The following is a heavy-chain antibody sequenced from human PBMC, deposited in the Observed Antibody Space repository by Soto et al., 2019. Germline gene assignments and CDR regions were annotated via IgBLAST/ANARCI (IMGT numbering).Heavy chain of an antibody. Sequence: EVPLLESGGGVVQPGGSLRLSCAASGFTFSAYAMSWVRQAPGKGLQWVSGVGGSDTDKHYADSVRGRFTVSRDNSKNTLYLQMNSLRVDDTAVYYCAKDATAVNGVWNPFDMWGQGTEVTVSS. V-gene: IGHV3-23*01. J-gene: IGHJ3*02. CDR1: GFTFSAYA. CDR2: VGGSDTDK. CDR3: AKDATAVNGVWNPFDM. D-gene: IGHD2-8*01.